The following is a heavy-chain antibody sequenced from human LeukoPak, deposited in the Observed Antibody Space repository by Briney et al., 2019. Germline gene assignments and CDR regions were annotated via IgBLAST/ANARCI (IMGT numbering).Heavy chain of an antibody. V-gene: IGHV4-59*01. Sequence: SETLSLTCTVSGGSISSYYWSWIRQPPGKGLEWIGYIYYSGGTNYNPSLKSRVTISVDTSKNQFSLKLSSVTAADTAVYYCARDGAYYDSSGYRLYYFDYWGQGTLVTVSS. CDR3: ARDGAYYDSSGYRLYYFDY. CDR1: GGSISSYY. D-gene: IGHD3-22*01. J-gene: IGHJ4*02. CDR2: IYYSGGT.